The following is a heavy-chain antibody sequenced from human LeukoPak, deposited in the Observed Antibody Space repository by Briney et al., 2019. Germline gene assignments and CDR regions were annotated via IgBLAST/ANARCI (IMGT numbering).Heavy chain of an antibody. D-gene: IGHD3-10*01. V-gene: IGHV3-21*01. CDR3: AREAYGSGNYPFDY. CDR2: ISSNSANI. J-gene: IGHJ4*02. Sequence: GGSLRLSCSASGLTFTKYSMNWVRQAPGKGLEWVSSISSNSANIYYADSVKGRFTISRDNAKNSLYLQMNSLRAEDTAVHYCAREAYGSGNYPFDYWGQGTLVTVSS. CDR1: GLTFTKYS.